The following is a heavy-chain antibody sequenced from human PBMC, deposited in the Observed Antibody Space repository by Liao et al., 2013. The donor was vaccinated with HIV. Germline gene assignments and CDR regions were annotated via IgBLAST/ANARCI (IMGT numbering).Heavy chain of an antibody. D-gene: IGHD3-3*01. CDR3: ARGSLRFLERKGAFDY. V-gene: IGHV4-34*01. CDR2: INHRGST. CDR1: GGSFSGYY. Sequence: QVQLQQWGAGLLKPSETLSLTCAVYGGSFSGYYWSWIRQPPGKGLEWIGEINHRGSTNFNPSLKSRVTISVDTSKNQFSLKLSSVTAADTAVYYCARGSLRFLERKGAFDYWGQGTLVTVSS. J-gene: IGHJ4*02.